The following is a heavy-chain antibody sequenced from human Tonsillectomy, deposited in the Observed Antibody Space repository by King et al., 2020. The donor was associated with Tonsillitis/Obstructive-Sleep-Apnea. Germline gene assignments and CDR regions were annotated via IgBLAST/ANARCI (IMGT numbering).Heavy chain of an antibody. V-gene: IGHV3-48*03. D-gene: IGHD5-24*01. CDR3: AREMATIILNDAFDI. J-gene: IGHJ3*02. CDR2: ISSSGSTI. Sequence: VQLVESGGGLVQPGGSLRLSCAASGFTFSSYEMNWVRQAPGKGLEWVSYISSSGSTIYYADSVKGRFTISRDNAKNSLYLQMNSLRAEDTAVYYCAREMATIILNDAFDIWGQGTMVTVSS. CDR1: GFTFSSYE.